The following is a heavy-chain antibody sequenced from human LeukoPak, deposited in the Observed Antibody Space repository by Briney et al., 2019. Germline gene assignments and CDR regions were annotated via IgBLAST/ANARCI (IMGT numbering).Heavy chain of an antibody. CDR2: IYTGGNT. J-gene: IGHJ4*02. CDR1: GFTVDSNY. Sequence: GGSLRLSCAASGFTVDSNYLSWVRQVPGKGLEWVSTIYTGGNTYYAASVKGRFTISRDFSKNTVFLHMNSLRAEDTAMYYCARGDDSGYYDYFDYWGQGALVTASS. V-gene: IGHV3-53*01. CDR3: ARGDDSGYYDYFDY. D-gene: IGHD3-22*01.